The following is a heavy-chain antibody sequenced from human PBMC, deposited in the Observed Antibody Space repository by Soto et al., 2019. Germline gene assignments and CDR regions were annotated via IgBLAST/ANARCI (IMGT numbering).Heavy chain of an antibody. Sequence: ASVKVSCKASGGTFSSYTISWVRQAPGQGLEWMGRIIPILGIANYAQKFQGRVTITADKSTSTAYMELSSLRSEDTAVYYGARGRKVRDNYFDYWGQGTLVTVSS. J-gene: IGHJ4*02. CDR2: IIPILGIA. CDR3: ARGRKVRDNYFDY. CDR1: GGTFSSYT. V-gene: IGHV1-69*02.